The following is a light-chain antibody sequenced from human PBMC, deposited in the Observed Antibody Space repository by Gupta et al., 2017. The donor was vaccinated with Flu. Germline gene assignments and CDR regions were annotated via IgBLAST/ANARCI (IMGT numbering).Light chain of an antibody. CDR2: KDS. J-gene: IGLJ3*02. V-gene: IGLV3-25*02. CDR1: ALPKQY. CDR3: HSAESSSTYWV. Sequence: SYALTQPPSVSVAPGQTARITCSGDALPKQYAYWYQQKPAQAPVLVIYKDSERPSGIPERFSGSNYGTTVTFTTSGVQAEDEADYYCHSAESSSTYWVFGGGTKLTVL.